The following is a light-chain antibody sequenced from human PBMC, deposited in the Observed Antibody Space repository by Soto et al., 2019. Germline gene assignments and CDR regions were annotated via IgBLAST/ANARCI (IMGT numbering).Light chain of an antibody. CDR2: DAS. J-gene: IGKJ4*01. Sequence: EIVLTQSPATLSLSPGERATLSCRASQSVSNYLAWYHQKPGQAPRLLIYDASNRATGIPARFSGSGSGTDFPLTISTLEPEDFAVYYCQQHINRLSFGGGTKVEIK. CDR3: QQHINRLS. V-gene: IGKV3-11*01. CDR1: QSVSNY.